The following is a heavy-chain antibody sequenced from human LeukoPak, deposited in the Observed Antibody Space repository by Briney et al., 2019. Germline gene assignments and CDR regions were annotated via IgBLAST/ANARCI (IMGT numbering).Heavy chain of an antibody. Sequence: GESLQISCKGSGYSFTSYWIGWVRQMPGKGLEWMGIIYPGDSDTRYSPSFQGQVTISADKSISTAYLQWSSLKASDTAMYYCARQNDILTGYYLQFDYWGQGTLVTVSS. D-gene: IGHD3-9*01. CDR2: IYPGDSDT. J-gene: IGHJ4*02. CDR3: ARQNDILTGYYLQFDY. V-gene: IGHV5-51*01. CDR1: GYSFTSYW.